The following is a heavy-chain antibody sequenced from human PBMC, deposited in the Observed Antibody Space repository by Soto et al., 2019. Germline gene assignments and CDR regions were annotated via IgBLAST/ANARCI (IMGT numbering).Heavy chain of an antibody. CDR2: IYYSGST. J-gene: IGHJ4*02. Sequence: SETLSLTCTVSGGTISSYYWSWIRQPPGKGLEWIGYIYYSGSTNYNPSLKSRVTISVDTSKNQFSLKLSSVTAADTAVYYCARANSSGWYYFDYWGQGTLVTVSS. D-gene: IGHD6-19*01. CDR1: GGTISSYY. V-gene: IGHV4-59*01. CDR3: ARANSSGWYYFDY.